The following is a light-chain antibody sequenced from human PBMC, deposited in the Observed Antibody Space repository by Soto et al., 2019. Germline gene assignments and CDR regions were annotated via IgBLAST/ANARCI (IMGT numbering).Light chain of an antibody. CDR3: AAWDDSLNARGV. V-gene: IGLV1-44*01. CDR1: RSNIGSNA. J-gene: IGLJ3*02. Sequence: QAVVTQPPSASGTPGQRVTISCSGSRSNIGSNAVSWYQQLPGTAPKLLIYNDNQRPSGVPDRFSASKSGTSASLAISGLQSEDEADYYCAAWDDSLNARGVFGGGTKLT. CDR2: NDN.